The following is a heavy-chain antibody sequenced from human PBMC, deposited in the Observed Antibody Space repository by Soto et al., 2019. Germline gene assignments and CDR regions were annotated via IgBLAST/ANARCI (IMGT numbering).Heavy chain of an antibody. CDR3: ATSAFVDIVATIVH. J-gene: IGHJ1*01. D-gene: IGHD5-12*01. Sequence: EVQLVESGGGLVQPGRSLRLSCAASGFTFDDYAMHWVRQAPGKGLEWVSGISWNSGIIGYADSVKARFTSSRDNAKNPLYLQMNSLRAEDTALYYCATSAFVDIVATIVHWGQGTLVTVSS. CDR2: ISWNSGII. CDR1: GFTFDDYA. V-gene: IGHV3-9*01.